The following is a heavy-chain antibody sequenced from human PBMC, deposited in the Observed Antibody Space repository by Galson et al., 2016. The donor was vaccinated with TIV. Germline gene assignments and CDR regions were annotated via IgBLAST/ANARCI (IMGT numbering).Heavy chain of an antibody. CDR2: MNPNSGKT. J-gene: IGHJ4*02. V-gene: IGHV1-8*01. Sequence: SVKVSCKASGYTFTSYDINWVRQATGQGLEWMGWMNPNSGKTDYAQKFQGRVTMTRNTSISTAYMELSSLRSEETAVYYCARWGWLPIWGQGTLVTVSS. CDR1: GYTFTSYD. CDR3: ARWGWLPI. D-gene: IGHD3-16*01.